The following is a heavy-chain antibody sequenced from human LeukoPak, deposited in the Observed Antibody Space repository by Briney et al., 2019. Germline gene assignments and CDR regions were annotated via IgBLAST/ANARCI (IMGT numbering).Heavy chain of an antibody. V-gene: IGHV4-34*01. D-gene: IGHD6-13*01. Sequence: SETLSLTCAVYGGSFSGYHWSWIRQPPGKGLEWIGEINHSGSTNYNPSLKSRVTISVDASKNQFSLKLSSVTAADTAVYYCARGDSSSLSSDPWGQGTLVTVSS. CDR2: INHSGST. CDR3: ARGDSSSLSSDP. CDR1: GGSFSGYH. J-gene: IGHJ5*02.